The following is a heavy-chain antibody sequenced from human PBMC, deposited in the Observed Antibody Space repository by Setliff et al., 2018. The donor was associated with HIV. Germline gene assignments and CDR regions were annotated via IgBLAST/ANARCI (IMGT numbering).Heavy chain of an antibody. V-gene: IGHV4-39*02. D-gene: IGHD4-4*01. CDR3: ARSFGNSWSGDRPHNYFDP. CDR2: VFSTGSL. J-gene: IGHJ5*02. Sequence: PSETLSLTCSVSGVSISRSRLYWAWIRQSPGKGLEWIGSVFSTGSLYYNPSLRGRITISIDASENHFTLRLTSVTAEDTALYFCARSFGNSWSGDRPHNYFDPWGQGTLVTVSS. CDR1: GVSISRSRLY.